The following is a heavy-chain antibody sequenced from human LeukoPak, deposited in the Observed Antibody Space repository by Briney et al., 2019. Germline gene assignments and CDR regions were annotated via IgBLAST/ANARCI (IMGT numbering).Heavy chain of an antibody. V-gene: IGHV3-23*01. J-gene: IGHJ5*02. D-gene: IGHD6-19*01. Sequence: PGGSLRLSCAASGFTFSRYGMTWVRQAPGKGLEWVSTISDTGDSTYYADSVKGRFTIPRDNSENTLYLQMNGLRAEDTAIYYCAKPLYNSGWYGGGDSWGQGTLVTVSS. CDR3: AKPLYNSGWYGGGDS. CDR2: ISDTGDST. CDR1: GFTFSRYG.